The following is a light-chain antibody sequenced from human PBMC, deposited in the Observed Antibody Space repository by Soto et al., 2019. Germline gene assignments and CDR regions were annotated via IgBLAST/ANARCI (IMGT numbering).Light chain of an antibody. CDR2: DAS. V-gene: IGKV3-11*01. CDR3: QKRSNWPPIT. Sequence: EVVVTQSPAALSVSPGERATLSCRSSQSVKTFLFWYQQRPGQAPRLLIHDASHRAAGIPARFSGSGFGTDFTLTISSLEPADAAVYYCQKRSNWPPITFGQGTRLE. J-gene: IGKJ5*01. CDR1: QSVKTF.